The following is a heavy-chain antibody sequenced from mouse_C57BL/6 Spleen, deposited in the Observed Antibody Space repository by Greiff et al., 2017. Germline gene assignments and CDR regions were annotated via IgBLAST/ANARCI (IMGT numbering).Heavy chain of an antibody. CDR3: SKSYGYDWFAY. CDR1: GYTFTDYN. CDR2: INPNNGGT. J-gene: IGHJ3*01. D-gene: IGHD2-2*01. V-gene: IGHV1-22*01. Sequence: EVQLHQSGPELVKPGASVKMSCKASGYTFTDYNMHWVKQSHGKSLEWIGNINPNNGGTSYNQKFKGKATLTVNKSSSTAYMELRSLTSEDSAVDYCSKSYGYDWFAYWGQGTLVTVSA.